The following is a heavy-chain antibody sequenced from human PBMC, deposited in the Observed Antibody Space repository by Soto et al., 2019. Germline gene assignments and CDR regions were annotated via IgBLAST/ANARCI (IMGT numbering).Heavy chain of an antibody. D-gene: IGHD3-22*01. CDR2: VYYSGST. CDR1: VASISSSY. Sequence: SETLSLTCTFSVASISSSYWSWIRHSPGKGLEWIGYVYYSGSTNYNPSLESRVTISVDTSKNQFSLKLSSVTAADTAVYYCARGYYDSSGKYNTFDIWGQGTMVTVSS. CDR3: ARGYYDSSGKYNTFDI. J-gene: IGHJ3*02. V-gene: IGHV4-59*01.